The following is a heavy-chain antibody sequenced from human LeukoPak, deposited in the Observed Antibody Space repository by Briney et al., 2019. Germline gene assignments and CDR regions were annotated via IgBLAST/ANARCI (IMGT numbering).Heavy chain of an antibody. CDR1: GFTFSSSS. Sequence: AGKSLRLSCAASGFTFSSSSMHWVRQAPGKGLEWVAVIWYDGSNKYYADSVKGRFTISRDNSKNTLYLQLNSLRAEDTAVYYCAKDRPTWPIDYWGQGTLVTVSS. V-gene: IGHV3-33*06. CDR3: AKDRPTWPIDY. J-gene: IGHJ4*02. D-gene: IGHD5-12*01. CDR2: IWYDGSNK.